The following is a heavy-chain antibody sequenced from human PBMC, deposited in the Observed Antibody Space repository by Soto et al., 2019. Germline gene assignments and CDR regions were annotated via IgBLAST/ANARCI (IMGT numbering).Heavy chain of an antibody. V-gene: IGHV4-4*07. CDR1: GASIRSYH. CDR3: AKDFSSRRWFDP. J-gene: IGHJ5*02. Sequence: QVQLQESGPGLVKPSETLSLTCAVSGASIRSYHWSWIRQPAGKGLEWIGRMQHTGNTNYNPSLKSRVTMSVDTSKNQISLKMTSVTAADTAVYFCAKDFSSRRWFDPWGQGILVIVSS. CDR2: MQHTGNT.